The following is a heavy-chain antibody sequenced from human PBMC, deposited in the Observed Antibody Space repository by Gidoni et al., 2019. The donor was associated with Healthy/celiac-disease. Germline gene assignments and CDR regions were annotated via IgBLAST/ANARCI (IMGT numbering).Heavy chain of an antibody. D-gene: IGHD5-18*01. CDR2: INPNSGGT. CDR3: ARGDTAGPYGCYYFDY. CDR1: GYTFTGYY. Sequence: QVQLVQSGAEVKKTGASVKVSCKASGYTFTGYYMHWVRQAPGQGLEWMGWINPNSGGTNYAQQFQCWVTRTRDTSISTAYMELSRLRSDDPAVYYCARGDTAGPYGCYYFDYWGQGTLVTVSS. J-gene: IGHJ4*02. V-gene: IGHV1-2*04.